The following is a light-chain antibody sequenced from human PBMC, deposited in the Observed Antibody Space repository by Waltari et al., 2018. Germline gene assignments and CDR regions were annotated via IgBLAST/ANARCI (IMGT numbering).Light chain of an antibody. Sequence: QSALTQPPSASGSPGQSVTISCTGTSSDVGGYNYVPWHQQHPGKAPKVMIYGVSKRPALVPVRFAGSKSGNTASLTGSGLQAEDEADYYCSSYAGSNNLVFGGGTKLTVL. J-gene: IGLJ3*02. CDR2: GVS. V-gene: IGLV2-8*01. CDR1: SSDVGGYNY. CDR3: SSYAGSNNLV.